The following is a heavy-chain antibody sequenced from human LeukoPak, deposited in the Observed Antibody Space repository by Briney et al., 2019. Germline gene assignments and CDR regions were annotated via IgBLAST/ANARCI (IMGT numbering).Heavy chain of an antibody. V-gene: IGHV3-23*01. J-gene: IGHJ3*02. D-gene: IGHD2-15*01. Sequence: GGSLRLSCAASGFTFSSYAMSWVRQAPGKGLEWVSAISGSGGRIYYADSVKGRFTISRDNSKNTLYLQMNSLRAEDTAVYYCAKDGGYCSGGNCYVRDAFDIWGQGTMVTVSS. CDR3: AKDGGYCSGGNCYVRDAFDI. CDR2: ISGSGGRI. CDR1: GFTFSSYA.